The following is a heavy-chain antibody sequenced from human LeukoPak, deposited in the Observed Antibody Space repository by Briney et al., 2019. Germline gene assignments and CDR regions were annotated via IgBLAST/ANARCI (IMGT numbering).Heavy chain of an antibody. CDR3: ARVYYYDSSGYHLGVDY. CDR1: GYTFTSYD. Sequence: ASVKVSCKASGYTFTSYDINWVRQATGQGLEWMGWMNPNSGNTGYAQKFQGRVTITRDTSASTVYMELSSLRSEDTAVYYCARVYYYDSSGYHLGVDYWGLGTLVTVSS. J-gene: IGHJ4*02. V-gene: IGHV1-8*01. D-gene: IGHD3-22*01. CDR2: MNPNSGNT.